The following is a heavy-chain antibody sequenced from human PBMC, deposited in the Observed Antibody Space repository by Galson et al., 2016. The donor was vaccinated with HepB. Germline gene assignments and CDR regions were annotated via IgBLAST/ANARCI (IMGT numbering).Heavy chain of an antibody. Sequence: SLRLSCAASGFSFSASPIHWVRQASGRGLEWVGRIRDKANNYATKYTPSMAGRFTISRDDSKNTAYLQMNSLKTEDTAMYYCIRGDYGDYWGQGTLVTVSS. CDR1: GFSFSASP. CDR3: IRGDYGDY. CDR2: IRDKANNYAT. V-gene: IGHV3-73*01. J-gene: IGHJ4*02.